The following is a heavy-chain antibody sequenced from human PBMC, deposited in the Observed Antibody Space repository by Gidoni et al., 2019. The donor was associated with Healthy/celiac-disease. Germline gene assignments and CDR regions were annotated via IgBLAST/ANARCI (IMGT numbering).Heavy chain of an antibody. CDR3: ARGRISGYFDY. D-gene: IGHD6-19*01. Sequence: QVQLQQWGAGLLKPSETLSLTCAVYGGSFSGYYWSWIRQPPGKGLEWIGEINHSGSTNYNPSLKSRVTISVDTSKNQFSLKLSSVTAADTAVYYCARGRISGYFDYWGQGTLVTVSS. CDR2: INHSGST. J-gene: IGHJ4*02. V-gene: IGHV4-34*01. CDR1: GGSFSGYY.